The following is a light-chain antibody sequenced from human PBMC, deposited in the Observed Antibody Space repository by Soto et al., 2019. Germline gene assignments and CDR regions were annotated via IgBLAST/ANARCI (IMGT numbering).Light chain of an antibody. J-gene: IGKJ4*01. Sequence: DNQMTQSPSSLSASVGDRVTITCRASHPININLVWFQQKPGKAPKSLIYAATNLQSGVPSRFSGSGGGTDFSLTISSLQPEDVATYYCQHYQRYPPSFGGGTKLEIK. V-gene: IGKV1-16*01. CDR1: HPININ. CDR2: AAT. CDR3: QHYQRYPPS.